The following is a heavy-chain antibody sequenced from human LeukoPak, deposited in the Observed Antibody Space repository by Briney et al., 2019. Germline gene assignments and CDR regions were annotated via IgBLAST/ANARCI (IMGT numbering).Heavy chain of an antibody. CDR3: ARGRATVTPITYYYYYYMDV. J-gene: IGHJ6*03. V-gene: IGHV1-2*02. CDR1: AYTFTGYY. D-gene: IGHD4-11*01. CDR2: INPNSGGT. Sequence: ASVKVSCKASAYTFTGYYMHWVRQAPGQGLEWMGWINPNSGGTNYAQKFQGRVTMTRDTSISTAYMELSRLRSDDTAVYYCARGRATVTPITYYYYYYMDVWGKGTTVTVSS.